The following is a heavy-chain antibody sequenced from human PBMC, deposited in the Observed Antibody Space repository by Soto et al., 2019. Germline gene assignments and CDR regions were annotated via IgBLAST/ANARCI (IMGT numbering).Heavy chain of an antibody. J-gene: IGHJ4*02. V-gene: IGHV4-39*07. CDR2: IYYSGST. CDR1: GGSISSSSYY. Sequence: SETLSLTCTVSGGSISSSSYYWGWIRQPPGKGLEWIGSIYYSGSTYYNPSLKSRVTISVDTSKNQFSLKLSSVTAADTAVYYCARTVAARPFDYWGQGTLVTVSS. CDR3: ARTVAARPFDY. D-gene: IGHD6-6*01.